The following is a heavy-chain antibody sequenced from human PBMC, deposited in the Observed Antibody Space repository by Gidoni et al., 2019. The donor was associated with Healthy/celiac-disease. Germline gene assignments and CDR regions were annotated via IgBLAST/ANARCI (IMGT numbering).Heavy chain of an antibody. V-gene: IGHV3-33*01. D-gene: IGHD6-13*01. CDR2: IWYNGSNK. Sequence: QVQLVESGGGVVQPGRSLRLSCAASGVNFSSYGMHWLRQAPGKGLEWGAVIWYNGSNKYYADSVKGRFTISRDNSKNTLYLQMHSLRAEDTAVYYCARDGYSSSWYPYYWGQGTLVTVSS. CDR1: GVNFSSYG. CDR3: ARDGYSSSWYPYY. J-gene: IGHJ4*02.